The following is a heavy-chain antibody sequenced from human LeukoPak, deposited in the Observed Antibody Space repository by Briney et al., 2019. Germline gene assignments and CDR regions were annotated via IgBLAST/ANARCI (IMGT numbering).Heavy chain of an antibody. CDR2: INHSGST. CDR3: ASHPYSGSYYGTKRSYFGY. V-gene: IGHV4-34*01. D-gene: IGHD1-26*01. Sequence: PSETLSLTCAVYGGSFSGYYWSWIRQPPGKGLEWIGEINHSGSTNYNPSLKSRVTISVDTSKNQFSLKLSSVTAADTAVYYCASHPYSGSYYGTKRSYFGYWGQGTLVTVSS. J-gene: IGHJ4*02. CDR1: GGSFSGYY.